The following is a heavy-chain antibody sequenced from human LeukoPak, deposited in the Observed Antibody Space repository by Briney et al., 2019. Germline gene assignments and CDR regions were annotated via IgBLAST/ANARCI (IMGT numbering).Heavy chain of an antibody. CDR2: IRYDGSNK. D-gene: IGHD3-10*01. V-gene: IGHV3-30*02. CDR1: GFTFSSYG. J-gene: IGHJ4*02. CDR3: ASPTMVRGVLFDY. Sequence: GGSLRLSCAASGFTFSSYGMHWVRQAPGKGLEWVAFIRYDGSNKYYADSVKGRFTISRDNSKNTLYLQMNSLRAEDTAVYYCASPTMVRGVLFDYWGQGTLVTVSS.